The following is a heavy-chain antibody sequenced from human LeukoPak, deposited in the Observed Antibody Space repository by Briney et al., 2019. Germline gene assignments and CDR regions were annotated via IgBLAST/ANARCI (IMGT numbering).Heavy chain of an antibody. V-gene: IGHV3-66*04. D-gene: IGHD6-19*01. CDR1: GFTVSRNY. CDR2: IYSGGST. J-gene: IGHJ4*02. CDR3: ASQRSGWYEGSSGSYYFDY. Sequence: GGSLRLSCAASGFTVSRNYMSWVRQAPGKGLEWVSVIYSGGSTYYADSVKGRFTISRDNAKNSLYLQMNSLRAEDTAVYYCASQRSGWYEGSSGSYYFDYWGQGTLVTVSS.